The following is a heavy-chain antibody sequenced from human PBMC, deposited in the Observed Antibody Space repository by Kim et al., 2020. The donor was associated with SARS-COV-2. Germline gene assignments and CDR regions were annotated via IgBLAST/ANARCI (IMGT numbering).Heavy chain of an antibody. CDR1: GFTFSSYA. D-gene: IGHD3-22*01. CDR2: ISYDGSNK. J-gene: IGHJ4*02. V-gene: IGHV3-30-3*01. Sequence: GGSLRLSCAASGFTFSSYAMHWVRQAPGKGLEWVAVISYDGSNKYYADSVKGRFTISRENSQNTLYLQMNSLRAEDTAVYYCARDNGDSSGYYDYWGQGTLVTVSS. CDR3: ARDNGDSSGYYDY.